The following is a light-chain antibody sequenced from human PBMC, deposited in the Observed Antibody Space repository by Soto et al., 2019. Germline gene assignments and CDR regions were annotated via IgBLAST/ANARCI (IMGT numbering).Light chain of an antibody. CDR2: AAS. Sequence: EIVLTQSPGTLSLSPGERATLSCRASQGVSNTYLAWYQQKPGQAPRLLIYAASSRATGMTDRFSGSGSGTDFTLTISRLEPEDFAVYYCQQFASSLYTFGQGTKLDIK. V-gene: IGKV3-20*01. CDR1: QGVSNTY. CDR3: QQFASSLYT. J-gene: IGKJ2*01.